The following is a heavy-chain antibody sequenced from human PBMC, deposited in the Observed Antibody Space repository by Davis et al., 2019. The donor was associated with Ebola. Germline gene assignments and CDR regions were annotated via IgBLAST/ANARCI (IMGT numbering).Heavy chain of an antibody. V-gene: IGHV4-34*01. J-gene: IGHJ4*02. CDR2: INHSGST. CDR1: GGSFSGYY. Sequence: SETLSLTCAVYGGSFSGYYWSWIRQPPGKGLEWIGEINHSGSTNYNPSLKSRVTISVDTSKNQFSLKLSSVTAADTAVYYCARRYNWNYGGDYWGQGTLVTVSS. D-gene: IGHD1-7*01. CDR3: ARRYNWNYGGDY.